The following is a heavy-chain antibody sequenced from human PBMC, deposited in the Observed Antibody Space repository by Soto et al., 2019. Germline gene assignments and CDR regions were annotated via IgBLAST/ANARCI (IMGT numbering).Heavy chain of an antibody. CDR3: ARDPHPYSGYGNNWLDP. J-gene: IGHJ5*02. D-gene: IGHD5-12*01. CDR2: ISPYNGNT. Sequence: ASVKVSCKASGYTFANYGFSWVRQAPGQGLEWMGWISPYNGNTNYALKLQGRVTLTTDTSSNTAYMELRSLTSDDTAMYYCARDPHPYSGYGNNWLDPWGQGTMVTVST. V-gene: IGHV1-18*01. CDR1: GYTFANYG.